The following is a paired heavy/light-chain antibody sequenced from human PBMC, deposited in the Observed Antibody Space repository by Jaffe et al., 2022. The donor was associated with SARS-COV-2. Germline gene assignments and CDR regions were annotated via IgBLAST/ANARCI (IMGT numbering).Light chain of an antibody. CDR1: QSVSSH. J-gene: IGKJ5*01. V-gene: IGKV3-11*01. CDR3: QQCSNWPPRIS. CDR2: DAS. Sequence: EIVLTQSPATLSLSPGERATLSCRASQSVSSHLAWFQQKPGQAPRLLIYDASNRATGIPARFSGSGSGTDFTLTISSLEPEDFAVYYCQQCSNWPPRISFGQGTRLEIK.
Heavy chain of an antibody. Sequence: QVQLVQSGAEVKKPGSSVKVSCKASGGSFSNYAITWVRQAPGQGLEWMGGIIPVFGTPNYAQKFQGRVTITADESTSTGYMELSSLRSEDTAVYYCARGGGDYYDSSVYYYILVYWGQGTPVTVSS. D-gene: IGHD3-22*01. CDR2: IIPVFGTP. J-gene: IGHJ4*02. CDR1: GGSFSNYA. V-gene: IGHV1-69*01. CDR3: ARGGGDYYDSSVYYYILVY.